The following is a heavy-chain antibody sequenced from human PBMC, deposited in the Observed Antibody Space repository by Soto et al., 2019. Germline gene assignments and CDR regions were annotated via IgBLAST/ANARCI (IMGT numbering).Heavy chain of an antibody. V-gene: IGHV3-30*18. D-gene: IGHD3-22*01. CDR3: AKDRGGYDYDSRGYYPLDY. CDR2: ISYDGSNK. Sequence: QVQLVESGGGVVQPGRSLRLSCAASGFTFSSYGMHWVRQAPGKGLEWVAVISYDGSNKYYADSVKGRFTISRDNSKNTLYLQMNSLRAEDTAVYYCAKDRGGYDYDSRGYYPLDYWGQGTLVTVSS. CDR1: GFTFSSYG. J-gene: IGHJ4*02.